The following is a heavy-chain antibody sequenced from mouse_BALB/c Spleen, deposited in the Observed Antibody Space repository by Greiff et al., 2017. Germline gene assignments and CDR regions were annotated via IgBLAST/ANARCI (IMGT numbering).Heavy chain of an antibody. CDR3: ARSGYRYDAMDY. V-gene: IGHV5-17*02. D-gene: IGHD2-14*01. CDR1: GFTFSSFG. CDR2: ISSGSSTI. Sequence: EVNVVESGGGLVQPGGSRKLSCAASGFTFSSFGMHWVRQAPEKGLEWVAYISSGSSTIYYADTVKGRFTISRDNPKNTLFLQMTSLRSEDTAMYYCARSGYRYDAMDYWGQGTSVTVSS. J-gene: IGHJ4*01.